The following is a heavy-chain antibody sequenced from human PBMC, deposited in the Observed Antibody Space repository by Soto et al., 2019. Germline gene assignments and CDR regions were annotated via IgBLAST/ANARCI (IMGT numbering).Heavy chain of an antibody. CDR3: GSLIAAAGTFNWFDP. CDR1: GGSISSDDYY. CDR2: IYHSGNS. D-gene: IGHD6-13*01. J-gene: IGHJ5*02. Sequence: PSETLSLTCTVSGGSISSDDYYWSWIRQPPGKGLVWVGYIYHSGNSYYTPSLWSRISISLDTSRNHFSLSLFSVTAADTAVYYCGSLIAAAGTFNWFDPWGQGTLVTVSS. V-gene: IGHV4-30-4*01.